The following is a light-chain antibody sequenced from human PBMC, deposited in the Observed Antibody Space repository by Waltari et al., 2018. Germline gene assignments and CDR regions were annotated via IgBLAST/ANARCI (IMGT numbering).Light chain of an antibody. CDR3: QQYDNLPLT. Sequence: DIQMTQSPSSLSASVGDSVTITCQASQDISNYLTWYQQKPGKAPKLLIYDASKLETGVPSRFSGSGSGTDFTFTISSLQPEDIATYYCQQYDNLPLTFGGGTKVEIK. CDR1: QDISNY. V-gene: IGKV1-33*01. CDR2: DAS. J-gene: IGKJ4*02.